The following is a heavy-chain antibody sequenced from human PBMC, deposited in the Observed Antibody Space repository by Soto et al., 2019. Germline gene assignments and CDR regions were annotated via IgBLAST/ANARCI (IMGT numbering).Heavy chain of an antibody. J-gene: IGHJ5*02. Sequence: QVQLVESGGGLVKPGGSLRLSCAASGFTFSDYYMSWIRQAPGKGLEWVSYISSSSSYTNYADSVKGRFTISRDNAKNSLYLQMNSLRAEDTAVYYCATDDYGDYSIQFDPWGQGTLVTVSS. CDR3: ATDDYGDYSIQFDP. CDR2: ISSSSSYT. CDR1: GFTFSDYY. D-gene: IGHD4-17*01. V-gene: IGHV3-11*05.